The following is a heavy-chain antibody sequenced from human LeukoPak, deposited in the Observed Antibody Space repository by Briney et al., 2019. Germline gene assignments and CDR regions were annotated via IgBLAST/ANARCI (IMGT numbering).Heavy chain of an antibody. V-gene: IGHV3-48*01. CDR3: AKDFSSGWYFSDAFDI. D-gene: IGHD6-19*01. Sequence: GGSLRLSCAASGFTFSRCSMNWVRQAPGKGLEWVSYISSSSNTIYYGDSVKGRFTISRDNSKNALYLQMNSLRAEDTAVYYCAKDFSSGWYFSDAFDIWGQGTMVTVSS. J-gene: IGHJ3*02. CDR1: GFTFSRCS. CDR2: ISSSSNTI.